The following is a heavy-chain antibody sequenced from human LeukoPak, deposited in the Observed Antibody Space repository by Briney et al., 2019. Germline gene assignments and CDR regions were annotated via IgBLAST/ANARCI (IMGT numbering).Heavy chain of an antibody. J-gene: IGHJ3*02. V-gene: IGHV4-30-4*01. D-gene: IGHD6-19*01. CDR2: IYYSGST. CDR3: AREANPMQWLVQSDGAFDI. CDR1: GGSISSGDYY. Sequence: SETLSLTCTVSGGSISSGDYYWSWIRQPPGKGLEWIGYIYYSGSTYYNPSLKSRVTISVDTSKNQFSLKLSSVTPEDTAVYYCAREANPMQWLVQSDGAFDIWGQGTMVTVSS.